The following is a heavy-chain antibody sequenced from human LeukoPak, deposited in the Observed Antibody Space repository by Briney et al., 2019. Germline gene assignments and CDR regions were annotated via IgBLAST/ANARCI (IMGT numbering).Heavy chain of an antibody. CDR2: IIPIFGTA. Sequence: SVKVSCKASGGTFSSYAISWVRQAPGQGLEWMGGIIPIFGTANYAQKFQGRVTITTDESTSTAYMELSSLRSEDTAVYYCASLVTIFGVVNEAQNWFDPWGQGTLVTVSS. CDR3: ASLVTIFGVVNEAQNWFDP. V-gene: IGHV1-69*05. CDR1: GGTFSSYA. D-gene: IGHD3-3*01. J-gene: IGHJ5*02.